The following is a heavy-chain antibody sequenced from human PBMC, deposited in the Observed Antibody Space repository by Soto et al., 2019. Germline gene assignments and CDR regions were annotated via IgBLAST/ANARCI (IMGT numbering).Heavy chain of an antibody. D-gene: IGHD1-26*01. CDR3: ARVSGNYLPFDY. Sequence: EGSLRLSCAVSGFTFSSYWMHWVRQAPGKGLVWVSRIYTDGSITNYADSVKGRFTISRDNAKNTLYLQMHSLRAEDTAVYYCARVSGNYLPFDYWGQGTLVTVSS. V-gene: IGHV3-74*01. CDR2: IYTDGSIT. J-gene: IGHJ4*02. CDR1: GFTFSSYW.